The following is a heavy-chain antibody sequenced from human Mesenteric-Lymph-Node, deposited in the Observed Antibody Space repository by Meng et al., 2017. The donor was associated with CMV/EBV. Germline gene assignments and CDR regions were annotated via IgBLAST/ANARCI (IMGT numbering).Heavy chain of an antibody. CDR2: ISDSGSST. CDR3: AKSPITMVRGVSGVPDY. D-gene: IGHD3-10*01. Sequence: GGSLRLSCAASGFTFSGYAMSWVRQTPVKGLEWVSTISDSGSSTYYADSVKGRFTISRDNSKNTLYLQMNSLRAEDTAVYYCAKSPITMVRGVSGVPDYWGQGTLVTVSS. V-gene: IGHV3-23*01. J-gene: IGHJ4*02. CDR1: GFTFSGYA.